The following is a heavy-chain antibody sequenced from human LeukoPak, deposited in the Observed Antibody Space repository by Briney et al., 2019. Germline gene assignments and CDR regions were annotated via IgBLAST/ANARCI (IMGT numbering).Heavy chain of an antibody. CDR3: ARLSNSSKFWVGYSYYGMDV. D-gene: IGHD6-6*01. CDR2: INHSGST. J-gene: IGHJ6*02. V-gene: IGHV4-34*01. CDR1: GGSFSGYY. Sequence: SSETLSLTCAVYGGSFSGYYWSWIRQPPGKGLEWIGEINHSGSTNYNPSLKSRVTISVDTSKNQFSLKLSSVTAADTAVYYCARLSNSSKFWVGYSYYGMDVWGQGTTVTVSS.